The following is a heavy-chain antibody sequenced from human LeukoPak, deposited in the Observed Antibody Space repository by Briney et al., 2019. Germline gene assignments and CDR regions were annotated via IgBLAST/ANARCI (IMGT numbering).Heavy chain of an antibody. J-gene: IGHJ5*02. V-gene: IGHV3-48*01. D-gene: IGHD2/OR15-2a*01. Sequence: GGSLRLSRAASGFTFRSYNMNWVRQAPGKGLEWISYISYSSTTIYYADSVKGRFTISRDNAKNSLYLQMNNLRAEDTALYYCASFNVINYFDPWGQGTLVTVSS. CDR2: ISYSSTTI. CDR3: ASFNVINYFDP. CDR1: GFTFRSYN.